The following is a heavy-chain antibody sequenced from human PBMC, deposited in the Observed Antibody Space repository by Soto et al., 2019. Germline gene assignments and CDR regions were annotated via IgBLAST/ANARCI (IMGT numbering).Heavy chain of an antibody. CDR3: AREPLA. CDR1: GGSNSSGGYY. D-gene: IGHD3-3*02. CDR2: IYYSGST. V-gene: IGHV4-31*03. Sequence: PSDTPSLTCTFSGGSNSSGGYYRSWLRQHPGKGLEWHGYIYYSGSTYYNPSLKSRVTKSVDTSKHQFSLKLSSVTAADTAVYYCAREPLAWGQGTLVTVSS. J-gene: IGHJ4*02.